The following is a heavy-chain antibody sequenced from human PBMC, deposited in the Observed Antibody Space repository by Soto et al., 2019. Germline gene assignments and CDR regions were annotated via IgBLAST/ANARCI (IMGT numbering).Heavy chain of an antibody. CDR2: INTDGSTT. J-gene: IGHJ6*02. CDR1: EFTFNNYW. CDR3: ARGIYLKYGLDV. Sequence: EVQLVESGGGLVQPGGSLRLSCAASEFTFNNYWMHWVRQVQGKGLEWVSRINTDGSTTNYADSVMGRFSISRDNADNTLYLQMNSLIAEDTAVYYCARGIYLKYGLDVWGQGATVTVSS. D-gene: IGHD3-16*02. V-gene: IGHV3-74*01.